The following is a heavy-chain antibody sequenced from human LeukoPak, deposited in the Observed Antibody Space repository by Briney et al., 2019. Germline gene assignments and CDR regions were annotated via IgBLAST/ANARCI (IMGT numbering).Heavy chain of an antibody. Sequence: SETLSLTCTVSGGSISSYYWSWIRQPPGKGLEWIGYIYHSGSTYYNPSLKSRVTISVDRSKNQFSLKLSSVTAADTAVYYCARDPVLGSSGYTSWGQGTLVTVSS. D-gene: IGHD3-22*01. V-gene: IGHV4-59*12. CDR3: ARDPVLGSSGYTS. CDR2: IYHSGST. CDR1: GGSISSYY. J-gene: IGHJ4*02.